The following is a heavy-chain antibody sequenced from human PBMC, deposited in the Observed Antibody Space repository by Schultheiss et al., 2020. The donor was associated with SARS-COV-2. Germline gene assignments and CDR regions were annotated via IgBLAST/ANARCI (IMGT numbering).Heavy chain of an antibody. J-gene: IGHJ6*02. CDR1: GFTFSSYA. CDR2: ISGSGGST. CDR3: ANEYSSSWYGYFGMDV. V-gene: IGHV3-23*01. Sequence: GESLKISCAASGFTFSSYAMSWVRQAPGKGLEWVSAISGSGGSTYYADSVKGRFTISRDNAKNSLYLQMNSLRDEDTAVYYCANEYSSSWYGYFGMDVWGQGTTVTVAS. D-gene: IGHD6-13*01.